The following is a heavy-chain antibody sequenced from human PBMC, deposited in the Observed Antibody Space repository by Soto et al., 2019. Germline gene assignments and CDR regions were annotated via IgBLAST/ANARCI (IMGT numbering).Heavy chain of an antibody. V-gene: IGHV4-30-4*01. Sequence: SETLSLTCTVSGGSISSGDYYWSWIRQPPGKGLEWIGYIYYSGSTYYNPSLKSRVTISVDTSKNQFPLKLSSVTAADTAVYYCARDSRRGSRFDPWGQGTLVTVSS. J-gene: IGHJ5*02. CDR2: IYYSGST. D-gene: IGHD3-10*01. CDR3: ARDSRRGSRFDP. CDR1: GGSISSGDYY.